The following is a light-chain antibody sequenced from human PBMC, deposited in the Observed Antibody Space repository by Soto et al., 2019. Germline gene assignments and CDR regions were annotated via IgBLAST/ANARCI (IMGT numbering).Light chain of an antibody. V-gene: IGLV1-44*01. CDR1: SSHIGTNT. CDR2: DTN. J-gene: IGLJ2*01. CDR3: AAWDGSLDVVL. Sequence: QSVLTQPPSASGTPGQRVTISCSGSSSHIGTNTVNWYKQFPGSAPQLLLYDTNQRPSGVPGRFAGSKSGTSASLASIGLQSEEDADYYCAAWDGSLDVVLFGGGTQLTVL.